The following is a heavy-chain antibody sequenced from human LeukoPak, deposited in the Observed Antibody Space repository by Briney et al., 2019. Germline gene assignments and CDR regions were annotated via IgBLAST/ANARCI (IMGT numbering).Heavy chain of an antibody. D-gene: IGHD6-13*01. Sequence: GGSLRLSCAASGFTFSSYDMHWVRQATGKGLEWVSAIGTAGDPYYPGSVKGRFTISRENAKNSLYLQMNSLRAGDTAVYYCVRANSSSWYYYFDYWGQGTLVTVSS. CDR2: IGTAGDP. CDR3: VRANSSSWYYYFDY. CDR1: GFTFSSYD. J-gene: IGHJ4*02. V-gene: IGHV3-13*05.